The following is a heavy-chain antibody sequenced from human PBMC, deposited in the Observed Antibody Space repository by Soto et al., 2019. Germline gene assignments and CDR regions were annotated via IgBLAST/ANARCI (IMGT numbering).Heavy chain of an antibody. CDR1: GGSIRDYF. J-gene: IGHJ3*02. CDR3: AKSRNTHYYGSSTINDAFDI. CDR2: IYYTGST. V-gene: IGHV4-59*01. Sequence: SETLSLTCSVSGGSIRDYFWNFIRQPPGKGLEWIAYIYYTGSTNYNPSLKSRVTISLDTSKNQFSLRLNSVTAADTAIYYCAKSRNTHYYGSSTINDAFDIWGQGTMVTVSS. D-gene: IGHD3-10*01.